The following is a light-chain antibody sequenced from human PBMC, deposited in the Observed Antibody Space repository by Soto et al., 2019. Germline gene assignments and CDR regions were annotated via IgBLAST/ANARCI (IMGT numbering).Light chain of an antibody. CDR2: DVS. Sequence: QSALTQPASVSGSPGQSITISCTGTSSDVGGYNYVSWYQQHPGKAPKLMIYDVSNQPSGVSNRFSGSKSGNTASLTISGLQAEDEDDYYCSSYTSSSTPVVFGGGTKLTVL. J-gene: IGLJ2*01. CDR1: SSDVGGYNY. V-gene: IGLV2-14*01. CDR3: SSYTSSSTPVV.